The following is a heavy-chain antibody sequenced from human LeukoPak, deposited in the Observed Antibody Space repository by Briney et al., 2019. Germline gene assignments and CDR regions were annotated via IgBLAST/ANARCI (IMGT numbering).Heavy chain of an antibody. V-gene: IGHV3-7*01. CDR2: IKQDGSEK. J-gene: IGHJ6*02. D-gene: IGHD3-9*01. Sequence: GGSLRLSCAASGFTFSSYAMSWVRQAPGKGLEWVANIKQDGSEKYYVDSVKGRFTISRDNAKNSLYLQMNSLRAEDTAVYYCARFLGYDILTGYGTYGMDVWGQGTTVTVSS. CDR1: GFTFSSYA. CDR3: ARFLGYDILTGYGTYGMDV.